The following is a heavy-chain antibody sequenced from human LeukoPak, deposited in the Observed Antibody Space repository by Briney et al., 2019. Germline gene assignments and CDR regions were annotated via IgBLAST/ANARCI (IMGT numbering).Heavy chain of an antibody. D-gene: IGHD2-2*01. CDR3: ARDSSYRGAFDI. Sequence: SETLSLTCTVSGGSISSYYWSWIRQPAGKGLEWIGRMYTSGSTNYNLSLKSRVTMSVDTSNNQFSLKLSSVTAADTAVYYCARDSSYRGAFDIWGEGTMVTVSS. J-gene: IGHJ3*02. CDR2: MYTSGST. V-gene: IGHV4-4*07. CDR1: GGSISSYY.